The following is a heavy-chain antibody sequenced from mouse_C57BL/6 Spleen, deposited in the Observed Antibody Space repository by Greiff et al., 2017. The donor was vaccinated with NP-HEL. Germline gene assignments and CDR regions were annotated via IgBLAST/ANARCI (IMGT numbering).Heavy chain of an antibody. CDR3: ARIYYDYDGGSLYAMDY. CDR2: ISSGSSTI. Sequence: EVQLVESGGGLVKPGGSLKLSCAASGFTFSDYGMHWVRQAPEKGLEWVAYISSGSSTIYYADTVKGRFTISRDNAKNTLFLQMTSLRSEDTAMYYCARIYYDYDGGSLYAMDYWGQGTSVTVSS. CDR1: GFTFSDYG. V-gene: IGHV5-17*01. J-gene: IGHJ4*01. D-gene: IGHD2-4*01.